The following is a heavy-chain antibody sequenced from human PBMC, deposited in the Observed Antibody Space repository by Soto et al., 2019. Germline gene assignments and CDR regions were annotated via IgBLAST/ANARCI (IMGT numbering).Heavy chain of an antibody. CDR2: IAYDGRNK. Sequence: AGGSLRLSCAASGFTFSSYAMHWVRQAPGKGLEWVAVIAYDGRNKYYADSVKGRFTISRDNSKNTLYLQMNSLRIEDTAAYYCARELERVFDYWGQGTLVTVSS. CDR1: GFTFSSYA. CDR3: ARELERVFDY. J-gene: IGHJ4*02. D-gene: IGHD1-1*01. V-gene: IGHV3-30*04.